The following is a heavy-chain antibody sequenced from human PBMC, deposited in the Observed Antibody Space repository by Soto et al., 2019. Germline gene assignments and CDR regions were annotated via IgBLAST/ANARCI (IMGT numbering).Heavy chain of an antibody. V-gene: IGHV4-31*03. CDR3: ARRRSYYVEDFQK. J-gene: IGHJ1*01. Sequence: SETLSLTCSDSGDSISTEGYYWSWIRQHPGKGLEWIGYIYYSGLTSYNPSLKSRVTISRATSKNQFYLKLSSVTAADTAVYYCARRRSYYVEDFQKWGQGTLVTVSS. CDR1: GDSISTEGYY. CDR2: IYYSGLT. D-gene: IGHD1-26*01.